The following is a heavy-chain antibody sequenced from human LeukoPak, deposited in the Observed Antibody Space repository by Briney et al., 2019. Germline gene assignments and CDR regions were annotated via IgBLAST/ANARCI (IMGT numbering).Heavy chain of an antibody. Sequence: KPSQTLSLTCTVSGGSISSGGYYWSWIRQPPGKGLEWIGYIYHSGSTYYNPSLKSRVTISVDRSKNQFSLKLSSVTAADTAVYYCARVRYYGSGSYYYYYGMDVWGQGTTVTVSS. V-gene: IGHV4-30-2*01. J-gene: IGHJ6*02. CDR3: ARVRYYGSGSYYYYYGMDV. D-gene: IGHD3-10*01. CDR2: IYHSGST. CDR1: GGSISSGGYY.